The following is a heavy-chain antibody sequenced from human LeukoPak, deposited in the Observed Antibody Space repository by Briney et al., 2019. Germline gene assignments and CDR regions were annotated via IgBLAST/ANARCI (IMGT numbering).Heavy chain of an antibody. CDR3: ARGDSGLWFGELSISYYYYYGMDV. CDR1: GYTFTSYD. Sequence: GGSVTLSCTASGYTFTSYDINWVRQAPGQGLEWMGWMNPNSGNTGYAQKFQGRVTMTRNTSISTAYMELSSLRSEDTAVYYCARGDSGLWFGELSISYYYYYGMDVWGQGTTVTVSS. D-gene: IGHD3-10*01. CDR2: MNPNSGNT. J-gene: IGHJ6*02. V-gene: IGHV1-8*01.